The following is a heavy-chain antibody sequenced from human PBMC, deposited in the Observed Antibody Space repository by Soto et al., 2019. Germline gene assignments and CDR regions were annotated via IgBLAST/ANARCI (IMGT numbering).Heavy chain of an antibody. CDR1: GFTLSNYA. Sequence: QVQLVESGGGVVQPGRSLRLSCAASGFTLSNYAMHWVRQAPGKGLEWVAVIWYDGSYKYYADSVKGRFTISRDSSKNTLYLQVNSLRADDTAMHDCARKGSGWTFDYWGQGTLVTVSS. CDR2: IWYDGSYK. V-gene: IGHV3-33*01. CDR3: ARKGSGWTFDY. D-gene: IGHD6-19*01. J-gene: IGHJ4*02.